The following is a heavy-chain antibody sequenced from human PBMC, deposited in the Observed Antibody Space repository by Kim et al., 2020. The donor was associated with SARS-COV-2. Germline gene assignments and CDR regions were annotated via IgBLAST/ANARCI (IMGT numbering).Heavy chain of an antibody. CDR3: AKDLDVYDYGDYAYGMDV. CDR1: GFTFSSYG. Sequence: GGSLRLSCAASGFTFSSYGMHWVRQAPGKGLEWVAVISYDGSNKYYADSVKGRFTISRDNSKNTLYLQMNSLRAEDTAVYYCAKDLDVYDYGDYAYGMDVWGQGTTVTVSS. V-gene: IGHV3-30*18. J-gene: IGHJ6*02. CDR2: ISYDGSNK. D-gene: IGHD4-17*01.